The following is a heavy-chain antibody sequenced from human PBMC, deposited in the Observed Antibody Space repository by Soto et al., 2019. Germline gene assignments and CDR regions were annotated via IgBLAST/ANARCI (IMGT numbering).Heavy chain of an antibody. CDR3: ARMSNYYGSGSPRSYFDY. CDR2: IFYSGNT. J-gene: IGHJ4*01. V-gene: IGHV4-59*08. Sequence: PSETLSLTCTVSGGSISSHYWSWIRHPPGRELEWIGYIFYSGNTDYNPSLKSRVTISLDTSKNQFSLKLSSVTAPDTPVYYCARMSNYYGSGSPRSYFDYWGQCTMVTVSS. D-gene: IGHD3-10*01. CDR1: GGSISSHY.